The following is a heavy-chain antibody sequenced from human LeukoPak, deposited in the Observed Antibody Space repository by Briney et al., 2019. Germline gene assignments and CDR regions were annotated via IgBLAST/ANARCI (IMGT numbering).Heavy chain of an antibody. J-gene: IGHJ4*02. D-gene: IGHD3-10*01. CDR1: GGSFSGYY. V-gene: IGHV4-34*01. CDR2: INHGGST. Sequence: SETLSLTCAVYGGSFSGYYWSWIRRPPGKGLEWIGEINHGGSTNYNPSLKSRVTISVDTSKNQFSLKLSSVTAADTAVYYCARSQRAYYGSGSYYRFDYWGQGTLVTVSS. CDR3: ARSQRAYYGSGSYYRFDY.